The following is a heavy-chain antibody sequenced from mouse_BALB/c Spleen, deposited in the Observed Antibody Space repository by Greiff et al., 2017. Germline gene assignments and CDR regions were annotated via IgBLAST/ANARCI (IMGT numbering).Heavy chain of an antibody. V-gene: IGHV5-15*02. D-gene: IGHD3-2*01. CDR3: ARAQTARATDYAMDY. CDR1: GFTFSDYG. J-gene: IGHJ4*01. Sequence: EVMLVESGGGLVQPGGSRKLSCAASGFTFSDYGMAWVRQAPGKGPEWVAFISNLAYSIYYADTVTGRFTISRENAKNTLYLEMSSLRSEDTAMYYCARAQTARATDYAMDYWGQGTSVTVSS. CDR2: ISNLAYSI.